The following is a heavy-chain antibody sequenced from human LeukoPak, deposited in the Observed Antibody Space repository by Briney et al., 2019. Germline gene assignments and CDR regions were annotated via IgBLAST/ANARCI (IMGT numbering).Heavy chain of an antibody. V-gene: IGHV3-20*04. CDR3: ARDLMVRGVIRSPFDI. CDR2: INWNGGST. D-gene: IGHD3-10*01. CDR1: GFTLDEYG. Sequence: GGSLRLSCVASGFTLDEYGMSWVRQVPGKGLEWVSGINWNGGSTGYADSVKGRFTISRDNAKNSLYLQMHSLRAEDTALYWCARDLMVRGVIRSPFDIWGQGTMVTVSS. J-gene: IGHJ3*02.